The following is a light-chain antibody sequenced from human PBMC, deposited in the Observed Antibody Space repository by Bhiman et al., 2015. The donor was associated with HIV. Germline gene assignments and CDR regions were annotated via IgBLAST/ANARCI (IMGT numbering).Light chain of an antibody. CDR3: GSYAGHNTFGAV. CDR1: SSDVGGYNY. J-gene: IGLJ2*01. V-gene: IGLV2-14*03. Sequence: QSALTQPASVSGSPGQSITISCTGTSSDVGGYNYVSWYQQHPGKAPKLMIYDVSNRPSGVSNRFSGSKSGNTASLTISGLQAEDEADYYCGSYAGHNTFGAVFGGGTKLTVL. CDR2: DVS.